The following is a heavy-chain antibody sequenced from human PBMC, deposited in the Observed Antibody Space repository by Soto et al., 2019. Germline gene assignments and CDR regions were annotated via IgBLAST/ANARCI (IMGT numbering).Heavy chain of an antibody. CDR2: IKQDGSEK. Sequence: VGSLRLSCGDSGFTFRSYWMSWVRQAPGKGLEWVANIKQDGSEKNYVASVKGRFTISRDNGKSSLYLQMNSLRAEDTAVYYCARILGIAAAGTDYYHGMDVWGQGTTVTVSS. D-gene: IGHD6-13*01. CDR1: GFTFRSYW. V-gene: IGHV3-7*03. CDR3: ARILGIAAAGTDYYHGMDV. J-gene: IGHJ6*02.